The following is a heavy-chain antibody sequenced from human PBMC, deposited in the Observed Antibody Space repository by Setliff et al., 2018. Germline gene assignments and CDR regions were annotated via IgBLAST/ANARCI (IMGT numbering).Heavy chain of an antibody. V-gene: IGHV3-7*03. CDR1: GFTFSSYW. Sequence: GESLKISCEASGFTFSSYWMSWVRQAPGKGLECVANIKKDGSEKHYVDSVKGRFIISRDNAKNSLYLQMNSLRGEDTAVYYCARGTSGWYPHDYWGQGTLVTVSS. J-gene: IGHJ4*02. CDR3: ARGTSGWYPHDY. CDR2: IKKDGSEK. D-gene: IGHD6-19*01.